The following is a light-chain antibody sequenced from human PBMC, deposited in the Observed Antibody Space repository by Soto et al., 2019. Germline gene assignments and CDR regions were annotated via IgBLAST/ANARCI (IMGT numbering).Light chain of an antibody. V-gene: IGLV1-47*01. J-gene: IGLJ1*01. CDR3: AKWDDSLRVYV. CDR1: NSRSGSNY. CDR2: RND. Sequence: QSVLPQPPSASGTPGQRVTISCSTSNSRSGSNYVYWYQQLPGAAPELLIYRNDQRPSGVPDRFSGSKSGTSASLAISGLRSEDEGDYFCAKWDDSLRVYVFGSGTKVTV.